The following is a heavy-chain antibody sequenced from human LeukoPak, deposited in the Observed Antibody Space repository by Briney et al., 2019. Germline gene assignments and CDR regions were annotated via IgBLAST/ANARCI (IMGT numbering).Heavy chain of an antibody. D-gene: IGHD3-22*01. CDR3: ARGYYYDSSGYYLYFDY. CDR2: INHSGST. J-gene: IGHJ4*02. V-gene: IGHV4-34*01. CDR1: GGSFSGYY. Sequence: SETLSLTCAVYGGSFSGYYWNWIRQPPGKGLEWIGEINHSGSTNYNPSLKSRVTISVDTSKNQFSLKLSSVTAADTAVYYCARGYYYDSSGYYLYFDYWGQGTLVTVSS.